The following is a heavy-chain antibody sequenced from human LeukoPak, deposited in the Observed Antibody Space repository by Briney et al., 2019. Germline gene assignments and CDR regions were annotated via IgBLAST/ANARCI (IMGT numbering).Heavy chain of an antibody. Sequence: GESLQTYFQGSGCRFTTCWIGWVRPMPGKGVEGVGIIYPGDSETRYGPSFQGQVTISADKSITTAYLQWSSLKASDTAMYYCVRSPRDGYHDAFDIWGQGTMVTVSS. J-gene: IGHJ3*02. CDR3: VRSPRDGYHDAFDI. CDR2: IYPGDSET. D-gene: IGHD5-24*01. CDR1: GCRFTTCW. V-gene: IGHV5-51*01.